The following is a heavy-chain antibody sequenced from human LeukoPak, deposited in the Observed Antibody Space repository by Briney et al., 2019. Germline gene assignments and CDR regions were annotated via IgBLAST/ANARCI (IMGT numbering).Heavy chain of an antibody. CDR1: GGSLSGYY. J-gene: IGHJ5*02. CDR2: INHSGST. Sequence: SETLSLTCAVYGGSLSGYYWSWIRQPPGKGLEWIGEINHSGSTNYNPSLKSRVTISVDTSKNQFSLKLSSVTAADTAVYYCARSSAGVDPWGQGTLVTVSS. V-gene: IGHV4-34*01. D-gene: IGHD6-19*01. CDR3: ARSSAGVDP.